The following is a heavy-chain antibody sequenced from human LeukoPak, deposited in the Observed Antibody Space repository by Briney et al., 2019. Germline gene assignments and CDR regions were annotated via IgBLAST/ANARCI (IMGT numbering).Heavy chain of an antibody. V-gene: IGHV4-34*01. J-gene: IGHJ6*03. Sequence: SETLSLTCAVYGGSFSGYYWSWIRQPPGKGLEWIGEINHSGSTNYNPSLKSRVTISVDTSKNQFSLKLSSVTAADTAVYYCARDVLLWFGELLKPYMDVWGKGTTVTVSS. CDR2: INHSGST. CDR3: ARDVLLWFGELLKPYMDV. CDR1: GGSFSGYY. D-gene: IGHD3-10*01.